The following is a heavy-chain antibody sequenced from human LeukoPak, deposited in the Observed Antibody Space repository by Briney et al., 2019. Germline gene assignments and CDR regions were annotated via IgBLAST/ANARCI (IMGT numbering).Heavy chain of an antibody. V-gene: IGHV3-23*01. CDR2: ISDSGDTP. J-gene: IGHJ4*02. Sequence: PGGSLRLSCTASGFTFSSYAMSWVRQAPGKGLKWVSSISDSGDTPYYADSVKGLFTISRDNSKNTLYLQMNSLRVEDTAVYFCARDLPPLDYWGQGTLVTVSS. CDR1: GFTFSSYA. CDR3: ARDLPPLDY.